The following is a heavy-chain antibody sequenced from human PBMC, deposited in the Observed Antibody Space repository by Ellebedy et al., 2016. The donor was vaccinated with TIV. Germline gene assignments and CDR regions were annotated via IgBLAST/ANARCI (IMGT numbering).Heavy chain of an antibody. CDR1: GLTFTNAW. Sequence: GESLKISXAASGLTFTNAWMSWVRQAPGKGLEWVGRIKRNVDGGAADFPAPVKGRFTISRDDSRNTVYLQMISLRTEDTAVYYCTTATVLWFGEVNYYYYHYMDVWGKGTTVTVSS. CDR2: IKRNVDGGAA. V-gene: IGHV3-15*01. D-gene: IGHD3-10*01. CDR3: TTATVLWFGEVNYYYYHYMDV. J-gene: IGHJ6*03.